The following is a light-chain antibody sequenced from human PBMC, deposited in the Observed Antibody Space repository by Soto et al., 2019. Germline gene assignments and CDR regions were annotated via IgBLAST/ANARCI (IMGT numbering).Light chain of an antibody. CDR2: LNNDGSH. Sequence: QAVVTQSPSASASLGASVKLTCTLSSGRSSYSIAWHQQQPAKGPRFLMKLNNDGSHIRGDGIPDRFSGSSSGAERYLTISSLQSEDEADYYCQTGGTGMVFGGGTKLTVL. CDR1: SGRSSYS. CDR3: QTGGTGMV. V-gene: IGLV4-69*01. J-gene: IGLJ3*02.